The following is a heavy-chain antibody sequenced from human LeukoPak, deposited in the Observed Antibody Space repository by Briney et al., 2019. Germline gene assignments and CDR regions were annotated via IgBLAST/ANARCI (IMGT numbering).Heavy chain of an antibody. Sequence: GSLRLSCAASGFTFSIYAMSWVRQAPGKGLQWVSSITSRGESTWYVDSVKGRFTITRDNSENTLYLQMHSLRAEDTAVYYCARDRPNYYGSDGHYYRRDGDYWGRGTLVSVSS. CDR2: ITSRGEST. D-gene: IGHD3-22*01. CDR3: ARDRPNYYGSDGHYYRRDGDY. CDR1: GFTFSIYA. V-gene: IGHV3-23*01. J-gene: IGHJ4*02.